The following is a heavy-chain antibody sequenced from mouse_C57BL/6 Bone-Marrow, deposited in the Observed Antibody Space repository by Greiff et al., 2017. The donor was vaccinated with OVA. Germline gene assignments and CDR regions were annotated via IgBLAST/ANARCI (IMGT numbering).Heavy chain of an antibody. D-gene: IGHD1-1*01. CDR1: GFTFSDYG. Sequence: EVMLVESGGGLVKPGGSLKLSCAASGFTFSDYGMHWVRQAPETGLEWVAYISSGSSTIYYADTVKGRFTISRDNAKNTLFLQMTSLRSEDTAMYYCASPHYYGSSYGFAYWGQGTLVTVSA. J-gene: IGHJ3*01. CDR3: ASPHYYGSSYGFAY. V-gene: IGHV5-17*01. CDR2: ISSGSSTI.